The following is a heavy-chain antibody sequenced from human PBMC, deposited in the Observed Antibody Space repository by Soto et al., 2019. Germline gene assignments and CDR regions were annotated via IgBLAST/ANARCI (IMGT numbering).Heavy chain of an antibody. CDR1: GGSISSSSYY. Sequence: PSETLSLTCTVSGGSISSSSYYWGWIRQPPGKGLEWIGSIYYSGSTYYNPSLKSRVTISVDTSKNQFSLKLSSVTAADTAVYYCARLKTRIGWFDPWGQGTLVTVSS. V-gene: IGHV4-39*01. CDR3: ARLKTRIGWFDP. J-gene: IGHJ5*02. D-gene: IGHD2-15*01. CDR2: IYYSGST.